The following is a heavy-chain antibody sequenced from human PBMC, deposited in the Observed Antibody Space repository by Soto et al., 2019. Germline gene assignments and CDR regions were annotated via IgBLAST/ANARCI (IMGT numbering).Heavy chain of an antibody. J-gene: IGHJ4*02. CDR2: ISGSGGST. CDR1: GFTFSSYA. V-gene: IGHV3-23*01. D-gene: IGHD3-22*01. CDR3: ANTLYYYDSSGYQ. Sequence: EVQLLESGGGLVQPGGSLRLSCAASGFTFSSYAMSWVRQAPGKGLEWVSAISGSGGSTYYADSVKGRFTISRDNAKNTLYLQMNSLRAEDTAVYYWANTLYYYDSSGYQWCQGTLVTVSS.